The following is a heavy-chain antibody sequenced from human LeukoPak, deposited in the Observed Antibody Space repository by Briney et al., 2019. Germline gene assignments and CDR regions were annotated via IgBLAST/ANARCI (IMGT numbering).Heavy chain of an antibody. Sequence: GGSLRLSCAASGFTFSSYWMPWVRQVPGKGLVWVARINPGGSSITYADSVKGRFTISRDNAKNTLYLQMDGLRAEDTGVYYCARSNQADDYWGQGTLVTVSS. J-gene: IGHJ4*02. CDR3: ARSNQADDY. D-gene: IGHD1-14*01. CDR2: INPGGSSI. CDR1: GFTFSSYW. V-gene: IGHV3-74*01.